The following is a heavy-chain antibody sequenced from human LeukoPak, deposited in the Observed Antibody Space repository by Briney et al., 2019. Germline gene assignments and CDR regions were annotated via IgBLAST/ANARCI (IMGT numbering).Heavy chain of an antibody. CDR2: IYHSGST. D-gene: IGHD3-10*01. CDR3: ARGGDSSERILDY. CDR1: GGSISRGGYS. V-gene: IGHV4-30-2*01. Sequence: SQTLSLTCAVSGGSISRGGYSWSWIRQPRGRGLEWIGYIYHSGSTYYNPSLKRRVTISVDRSKNQSSLKLRSMTAADTPVYYCARGGDSSERILDYWGQGPLVTVPS. J-gene: IGHJ4*02.